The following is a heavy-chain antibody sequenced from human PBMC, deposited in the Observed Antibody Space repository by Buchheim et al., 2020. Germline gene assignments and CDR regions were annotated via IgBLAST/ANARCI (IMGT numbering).Heavy chain of an antibody. CDR1: GFTFSNYA. J-gene: IGHJ4*02. Sequence: EVQLLESGEGLVQPGGSLRLSCAASGFTFSNYAMRWVRQAPGKGLEWVSEISGSGGSTYYADSVKGRFTISRDNSKNTLHLQMSSLRAEDTAIYYCAARSDYWGQGTL. CDR3: AARSDY. V-gene: IGHV3-23*01. CDR2: ISGSGGST.